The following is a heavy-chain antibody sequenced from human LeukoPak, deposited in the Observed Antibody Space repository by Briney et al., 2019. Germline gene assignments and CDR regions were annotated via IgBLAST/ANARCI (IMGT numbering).Heavy chain of an antibody. CDR1: GGSISDYY. CDR3: ATYSITGAWAEDFLH. CDR2: IHISGTT. Sequence: SETLSLTCTVSGGSISDYYWSWVRQPAGKGLEWIGRIHISGTTYYNPSLKSRFTMSIDTSKNQFSLKLSSVTAADTAVYYCATYSITGAWAEDFLHWGQGTLVTVSS. D-gene: IGHD2/OR15-2a*01. V-gene: IGHV4-4*07. J-gene: IGHJ1*01.